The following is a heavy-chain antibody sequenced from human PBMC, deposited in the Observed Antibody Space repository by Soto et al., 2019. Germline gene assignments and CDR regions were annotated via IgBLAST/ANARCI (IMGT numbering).Heavy chain of an antibody. CDR1: GGSISSYY. CDR2: IYYSGST. CDR3: ASAAMDRNYYYYYMDV. V-gene: IGHV4-59*01. J-gene: IGHJ6*03. D-gene: IGHD5-18*01. Sequence: PSETLSLTCTVSGGSISSYYWSWIRQPPGKGLEWIGYIYYSGSTNYNPSLKSRVTISVDTSKNQFSLKLSSVTAADTAVYYCASAAMDRNYYYYYMDVWGKGTTVTVSS.